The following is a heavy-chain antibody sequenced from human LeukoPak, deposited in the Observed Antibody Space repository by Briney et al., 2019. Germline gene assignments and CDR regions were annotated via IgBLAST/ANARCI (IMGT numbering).Heavy chain of an antibody. V-gene: IGHV3-23*01. J-gene: IGHJ4*02. Sequence: GGSLRLPCAASGFTFSSYAMSWVRQAPGKGLEWVSAISGSGGSTYYADSVKGRFTISRDNSKNTLYLQMNGLRAEDTAVYYCAKGKAGATDFDYWGQGTLVTVSS. CDR2: ISGSGGST. CDR3: AKGKAGATDFDY. D-gene: IGHD1-26*01. CDR1: GFTFSSYA.